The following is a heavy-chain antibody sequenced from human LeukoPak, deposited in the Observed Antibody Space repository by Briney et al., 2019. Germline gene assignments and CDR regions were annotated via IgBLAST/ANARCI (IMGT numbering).Heavy chain of an antibody. CDR2: IYPGDSDT. J-gene: IGHJ4*02. CDR3: ARQADGAVAVFDY. V-gene: IGHV5-51*01. Sequence: IYPGDSDTRYSPSFQGQVTISADKSISTAYLQWSSLKASDTAMYYCARQADGAVAVFDYWGQGTLVTVSS. D-gene: IGHD6-19*01.